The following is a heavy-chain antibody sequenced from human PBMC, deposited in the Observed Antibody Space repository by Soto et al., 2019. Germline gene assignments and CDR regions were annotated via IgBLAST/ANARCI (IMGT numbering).Heavy chain of an antibody. D-gene: IGHD2-8*01. V-gene: IGHV3-23*01. CDR3: AKDGYCTNGVCYRVSDY. CDR1: GFTFSSYA. CDR2: ISGSGGST. Sequence: EVQLLEFGGGLVQPGGSLRLSCAASGFTFSSYAMSWVRQAPGKGLEWVSAISGSGGSTYYADSVKGRFTISRDNSKNTLYLQMNSLRAEDTAVYYCAKDGYCTNGVCYRVSDYWGQGTLVTVSS. J-gene: IGHJ4*02.